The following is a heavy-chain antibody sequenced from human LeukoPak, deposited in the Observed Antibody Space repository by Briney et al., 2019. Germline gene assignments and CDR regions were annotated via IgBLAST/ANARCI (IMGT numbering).Heavy chain of an antibody. Sequence: PSETLSLTCTVSGGSISSYCWSWIRQPPGKGLEWIGYIYSSGTTNYNPSLKSRVTISADTSKNQFSLKLSSVTTADTAVYYCARCWDYWGQGTLVTVSS. J-gene: IGHJ4*02. CDR3: ARCWDY. CDR1: GGSISSYC. CDR2: IYSSGTT. V-gene: IGHV4-59*01.